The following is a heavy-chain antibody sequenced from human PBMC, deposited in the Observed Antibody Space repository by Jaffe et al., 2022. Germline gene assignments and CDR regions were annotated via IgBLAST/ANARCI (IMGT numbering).Heavy chain of an antibody. J-gene: IGHJ6*03. CDR3: ARVPGELQTENYYYYYMDV. D-gene: IGHD1-26*01. CDR2: IIPIFGTA. Sequence: QVQLVQSGAEVKKPGSSVKVSCKASGGTFSSYAISWVRQAPGQGLEWMGGIIPIFGTANYAQKFQGRVTITADESTSTAYMELSSLRSEDTAVYYCARVPGELQTENYYYYYMDVWGKGTTVTVSS. V-gene: IGHV1-69*01. CDR1: GGTFSSYA.